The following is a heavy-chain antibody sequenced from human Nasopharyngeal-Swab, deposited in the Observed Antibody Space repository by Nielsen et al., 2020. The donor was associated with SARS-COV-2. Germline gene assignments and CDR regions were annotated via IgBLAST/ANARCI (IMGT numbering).Heavy chain of an antibody. Sequence: LSLTCAASGFTFSSYSMNWVRQAPGKGLEWVSSISSSSSYIYYADSVKGRFTISRDNAKNSLYLQMNSLRAEDTAVYYCTGGGDEYDYVWGSYRPLLYHWGQGTLVTVSS. D-gene: IGHD3-16*02. CDR1: GFTFSSYS. J-gene: IGHJ5*02. CDR2: ISSSSSYI. V-gene: IGHV3-21*01. CDR3: TGGGDEYDYVWGSYRPLLYH.